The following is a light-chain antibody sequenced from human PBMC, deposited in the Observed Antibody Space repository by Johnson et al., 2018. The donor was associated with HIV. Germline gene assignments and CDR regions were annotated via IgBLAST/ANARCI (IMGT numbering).Light chain of an antibody. Sequence: QSVLTQPPSVSAAPGQKVTISCSGSSSNIGNNYVSWYQQLPGTAPKLLIYENNKRPSGIPDRFSGSKSGTSATLGITGLQTGDEADYYCGTWDSSLSAGVFGNGAKVAVL. CDR1: SSNIGNNY. V-gene: IGLV1-51*02. J-gene: IGLJ1*01. CDR3: GTWDSSLSAGV. CDR2: ENN.